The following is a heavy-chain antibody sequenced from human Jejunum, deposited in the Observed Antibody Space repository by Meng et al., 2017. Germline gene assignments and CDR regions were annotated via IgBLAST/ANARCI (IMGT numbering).Heavy chain of an antibody. CDR1: GASISNSNW. Sequence: SETLSPTFPIPGASISNSNWYTWVRQPPGKGLEWIGEIYHSGATNYNPPRESRVTISLDKSKNQFSRNLNSVTAADTAVYYCARDPRYGESWTAASDYWGQGTLVTVSS. D-gene: IGHD6-13*01. CDR2: IYHSGAT. V-gene: IGHV4-4*02. J-gene: IGHJ4*01. CDR3: ARDPRYGESWTAASDY.